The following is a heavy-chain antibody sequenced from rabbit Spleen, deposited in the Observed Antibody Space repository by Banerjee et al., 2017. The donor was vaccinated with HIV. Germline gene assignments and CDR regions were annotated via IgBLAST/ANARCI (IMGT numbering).Heavy chain of an antibody. D-gene: IGHD8-1*01. CDR3: ARDTGSSFSTYGTDL. Sequence: QEQLVESGGDLVKPGASLTLTCIASGVSFSGSSYMCWVRQAPGKGLEWIACIHIGSSAFTYFATWAKGRFTCSKTSSTTVTLQMTRLTAADTATYFCARDTGSSFSTYGTDLWGPGTLVTVS. CDR1: GVSFSGSSY. CDR2: IHIGSSAFT. V-gene: IGHV1S45*01. J-gene: IGHJ6*01.